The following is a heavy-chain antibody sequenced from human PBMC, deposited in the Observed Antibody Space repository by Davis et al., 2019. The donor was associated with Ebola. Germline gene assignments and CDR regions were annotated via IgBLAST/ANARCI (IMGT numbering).Heavy chain of an antibody. CDR2: IGTSGRTI. D-gene: IGHD3-9*01. V-gene: IGHV3-48*03. J-gene: IGHJ4*02. Sequence: GGSLRLSCAASGFTFSTYEMNWVRQAPGKGLEWVSYIGTSGRTIYYADSVRGRFTISRDNARDSLYLQMDSLRVEDTAIYYCARDAFSLSRYDTEDHWGQGTLVTVSS. CDR1: GFTFSTYE. CDR3: ARDAFSLSRYDTEDH.